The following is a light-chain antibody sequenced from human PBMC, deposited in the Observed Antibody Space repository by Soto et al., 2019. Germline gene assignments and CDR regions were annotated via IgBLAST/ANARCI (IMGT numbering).Light chain of an antibody. CDR2: GAS. CDR1: QSVNSNY. V-gene: IGKV3-20*01. Sequence: EIVLTQSPGTLSLSPGERATLSCRASQSVNSNYLVWYQQKPGQAPRLLIYGASTRAAGITDRFSGSGSGTEFTLTISRLEPEDFAVYYCQQYGSSQTFGQGTKVDIK. J-gene: IGKJ1*01. CDR3: QQYGSSQT.